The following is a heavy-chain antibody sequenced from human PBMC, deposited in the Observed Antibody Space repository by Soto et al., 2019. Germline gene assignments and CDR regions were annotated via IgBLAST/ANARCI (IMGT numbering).Heavy chain of an antibody. V-gene: IGHV4-39*01. Sequence: SETLSLTCSVSGGSISSSSYFWGWIRQPPGKGLEWIGSIYYSGSTYYNPSLKSRVTVSVGTSKNQFSLKLSSVTAADTAVYYCARHPSDFWFDPWGQGTPVTVSS. CDR3: ARHPSDFWFDP. CDR1: GGSISSSSYF. CDR2: IYYSGST. D-gene: IGHD2-21*02. J-gene: IGHJ5*02.